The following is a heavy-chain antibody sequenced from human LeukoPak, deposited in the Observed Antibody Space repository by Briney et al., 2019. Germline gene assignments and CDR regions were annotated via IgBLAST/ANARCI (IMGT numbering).Heavy chain of an antibody. CDR1: GGTFSSYA. CDR3: ARGIYGDAESGYYTYYFDY. V-gene: IGHV1-69*13. J-gene: IGHJ4*02. Sequence: SVKVSCKASGGTFSSYAISWVRQAPGQGLEWMGGIIPIFGTANYAQKFQGRVTITADESTSTAYMELSSLRSEDTAVYYCARGIYGDAESGYYTYYFDYWGQGTLVTVSS. CDR2: IIPIFGTA. D-gene: IGHD3-3*01.